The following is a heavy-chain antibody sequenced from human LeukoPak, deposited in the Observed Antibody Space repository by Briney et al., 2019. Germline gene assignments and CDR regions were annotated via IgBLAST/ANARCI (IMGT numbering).Heavy chain of an antibody. D-gene: IGHD3-16*01. J-gene: IGHJ4*02. CDR1: GXTFSDYY. CDR2: ISSSTTYT. Sequence: GGSLRLSCAASGXTFSDYYMSWIRQAPGKGLEWVSYISSSTTYTNYAESVKGRFTISRDNAKNSLFLQMNSLRAEDTAVYYCARGGKSRPFDYWGQGTLVTVSS. V-gene: IGHV3-11*05. CDR3: ARGGKSRPFDY.